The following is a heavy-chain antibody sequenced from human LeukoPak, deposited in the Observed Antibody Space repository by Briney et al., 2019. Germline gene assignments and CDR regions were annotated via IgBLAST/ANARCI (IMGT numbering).Heavy chain of an antibody. J-gene: IGHJ6*02. Sequence: GGSLRLSCAASGFTFSSSAMHWVRQASGKGLEWVGRIRSKANNYATAYAASVNGRFTVSRDDSKNTAYLQMNSLKDQDTAVYYCTTRHDGGDCDYYYAMDVWGQGTTVTVSS. V-gene: IGHV3-73*01. CDR3: TTRHDGGDCDYYYAMDV. CDR1: GFTFSSSA. D-gene: IGHD2-21*01. CDR2: IRSKANNYAT.